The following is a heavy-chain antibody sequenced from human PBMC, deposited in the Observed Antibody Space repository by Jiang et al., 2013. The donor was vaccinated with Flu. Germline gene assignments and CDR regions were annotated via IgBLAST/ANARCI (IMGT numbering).Heavy chain of an antibody. CDR1: GDSVSTNSAA. CDR2: TYYRSKWYN. CDR3: ARYYHDNGGYFDY. Sequence: SQTLSLTCAISGDSVSTNSAAWNWIRQSPSRGLEWLGRTYYRSKWYNDYAVSVKSRITFSPDTSKNQFSLHLNSVTPEDTAVYYCARYYHDNGGYFDYWGQGTLVTVSS. D-gene: IGHD3-22*01. J-gene: IGHJ4*02. V-gene: IGHV6-1*01.